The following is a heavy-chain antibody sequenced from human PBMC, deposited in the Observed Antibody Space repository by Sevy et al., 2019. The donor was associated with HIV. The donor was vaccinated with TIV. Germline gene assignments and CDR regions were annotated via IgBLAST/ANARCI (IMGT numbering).Heavy chain of an antibody. CDR3: ARGENNDEFFQY. J-gene: IGHJ1*01. CDR1: GFIFSNFA. V-gene: IGHV3-30*04. CDR2: TSYDGSHK. D-gene: IGHD1-26*01. Sequence: GSLRLSCAASGFIFSNFAMHWVRQAPGKGLEWVAVTSYDGSHKYYADSVKGRLTVSRDNSRNILSLEMNSLRRDDTAVYYCARGENNDEFFQYWGQGTLVTVSS.